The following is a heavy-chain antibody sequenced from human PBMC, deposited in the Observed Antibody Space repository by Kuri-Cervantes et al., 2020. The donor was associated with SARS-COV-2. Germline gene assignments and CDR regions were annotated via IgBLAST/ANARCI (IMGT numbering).Heavy chain of an antibody. V-gene: IGHV3-7*03. Sequence: GESLKISCAASGCIFSNFWMNWVRQAPGKGLEWVAKIKDDGSGQYYVDSVKGRFNISRDNAKNTLYLQMNSLGAEDTAVYYCARRYTDVLEFLEWPGKTQYYYYIDVWGKGTTVTVSS. D-gene: IGHD3-3*01. CDR3: ARRYTDVLEFLEWPGKTQYYYYIDV. J-gene: IGHJ6*03. CDR2: IKDDGSGQ. CDR1: GCIFSNFW.